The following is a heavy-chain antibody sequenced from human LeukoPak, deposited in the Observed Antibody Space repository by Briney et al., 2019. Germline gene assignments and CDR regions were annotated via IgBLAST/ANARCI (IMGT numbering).Heavy chain of an antibody. CDR3: ARRRTTHGMDV. CDR2: IYYSGST. V-gene: IGHV4-59*08. Sequence: PSETLSLTCTVSGGSISSYYWSWIRQPPGKGLEWIGYIYYSGSTNYNPSLKSRVTISVDTSKNQFSLKLSSVTAADTAVYYCARRRTTHGMDVWGQGTTVTVSS. D-gene: IGHD4-11*01. CDR1: GGSISSYY. J-gene: IGHJ6*02.